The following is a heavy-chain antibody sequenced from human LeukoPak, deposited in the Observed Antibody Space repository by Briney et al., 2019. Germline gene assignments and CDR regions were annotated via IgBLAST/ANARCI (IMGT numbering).Heavy chain of an antibody. CDR2: ISDTGKT. Sequence: SETLSLTCNVSGASLSNYYLDWLRQSPGRGLEWIGYISDTGKTDSNPSLKSRVTISLATSKNQFSLRLTSVTAADSAVYFCATGYYEPFATWGPGIMVSVSS. D-gene: IGHD1-26*01. CDR3: ATGYYEPFAT. CDR1: GASLSNYY. J-gene: IGHJ5*02. V-gene: IGHV4-59*01.